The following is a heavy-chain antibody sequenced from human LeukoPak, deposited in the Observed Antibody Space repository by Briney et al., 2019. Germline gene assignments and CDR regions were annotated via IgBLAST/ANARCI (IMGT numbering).Heavy chain of an antibody. CDR1: GFTFDDYA. D-gene: IGHD2/OR15-2a*01. CDR2: ISWNSGNI. CDR3: AKDAYGGATFFYYMDV. V-gene: IGHV3-9*01. J-gene: IGHJ6*03. Sequence: GGSLRLSCAGSGFTFDDYAMHWVRHTPGKGLEWVSGISWNSGNIAYADSVGGRFTISRDNAKNSLSLQMNSLSDEDTAVYYCAKDAYGGATFFYYMDVWGKGTTVTVSS.